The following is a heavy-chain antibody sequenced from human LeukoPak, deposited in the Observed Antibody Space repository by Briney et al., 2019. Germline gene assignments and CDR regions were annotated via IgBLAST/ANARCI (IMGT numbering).Heavy chain of an antibody. D-gene: IGHD3-22*01. CDR3: ARQRKYYYDSSGYYRYNWFDP. CDR2: IYYSGST. Sequence: SETLSLTCTVSGGSISSYYWSWIRQPPGKGLEWIGYIYYSGSTNYNPPLKSRVTISVDTSKNQFSLKLSSVTAADTAVYYCARQRKYYYDSSGYYRYNWFDPWGQGTLVTVSS. J-gene: IGHJ5*02. CDR1: GGSISSYY. V-gene: IGHV4-59*08.